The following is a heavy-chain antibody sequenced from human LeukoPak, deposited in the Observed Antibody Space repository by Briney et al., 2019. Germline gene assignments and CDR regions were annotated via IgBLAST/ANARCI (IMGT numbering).Heavy chain of an antibody. J-gene: IGHJ4*02. D-gene: IGHD3-10*01. CDR1: GFSLSTSGVG. CDR2: IHWDDDK. V-gene: IGHV2-5*02. Sequence: SGPTLVKPTQTLTLTCTSSGFSLSTSGVGVGWIRQPPGKALEWLALIHWDDDKRYSPSLKSRLTITKDTSKNQVVLTMTNMDPVDTATYYCVQGSLWFGEWGQGTLVTVSS. CDR3: VQGSLWFGE.